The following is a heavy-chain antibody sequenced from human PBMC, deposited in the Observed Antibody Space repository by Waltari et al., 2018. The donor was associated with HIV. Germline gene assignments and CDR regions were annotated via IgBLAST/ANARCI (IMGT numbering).Heavy chain of an antibody. CDR3: AHRRGYYDSSGYYYTYYFDY. Sequence: QITLKESGPTLVKPTQTLTLTCTFSGFSLSTSGVGVGWIRQPTGKALEWLALIYWNDDKRYSPSMKSRLTLTNDTSKNQVVLTSTNMDPVDTATYYCAHRRGYYDSSGYYYTYYFDYWGQGTLVTVSS. CDR1: GFSLSTSGVG. CDR2: IYWNDDK. J-gene: IGHJ4*02. V-gene: IGHV2-5*01. D-gene: IGHD3-22*01.